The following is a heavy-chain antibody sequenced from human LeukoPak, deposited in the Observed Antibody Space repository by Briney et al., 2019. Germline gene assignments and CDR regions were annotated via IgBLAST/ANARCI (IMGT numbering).Heavy chain of an antibody. Sequence: GGSLRLSCAVSGFTFSSYWMSWVRQAPGKGLEWVANIKQDGSEKYYVDSVKGRFTISRGNAKNSLYLQMNSLRAEDTAVYYCARDREDIVVVPAAMDYWGQGTLVTVSS. J-gene: IGHJ4*02. CDR2: IKQDGSEK. D-gene: IGHD2-2*01. V-gene: IGHV3-7*01. CDR1: GFTFSSYW. CDR3: ARDREDIVVVPAAMDY.